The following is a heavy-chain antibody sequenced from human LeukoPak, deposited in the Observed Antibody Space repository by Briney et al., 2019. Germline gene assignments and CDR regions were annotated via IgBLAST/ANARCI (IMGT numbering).Heavy chain of an antibody. J-gene: IGHJ4*02. CDR3: AKLTSDTMIRGVTADY. V-gene: IGHV3-48*03. CDR1: GFTFSSYE. Sequence: PGGSLRLSCAASGFTFSSYEMNWVRQAPGKGLEWVSYIGSGGSAIFHADSVKGRFTISRDNAKNSLYLQMNSLRAEDTAIYYCAKLTSDTMIRGVTADYWGQGTLVTVSS. CDR2: IGSGGSAI. D-gene: IGHD3-10*01.